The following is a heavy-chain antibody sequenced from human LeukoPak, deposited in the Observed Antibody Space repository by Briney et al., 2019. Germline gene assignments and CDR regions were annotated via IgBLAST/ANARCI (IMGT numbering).Heavy chain of an antibody. CDR3: ARVVTIFGVENYYYYMDV. Sequence: GGSLRLSCAASEFTFSNYGMHWVRQAPGKGLEWVSSISSSSSYIYYAESLKGRFTISRDNADHSLYLQMNSLRAEDTAVYYCARVVTIFGVENYYYYMDVWGKGTTVTVSS. V-gene: IGHV3-21*01. J-gene: IGHJ6*03. CDR2: ISSSSSYI. D-gene: IGHD3-3*01. CDR1: EFTFSNYG.